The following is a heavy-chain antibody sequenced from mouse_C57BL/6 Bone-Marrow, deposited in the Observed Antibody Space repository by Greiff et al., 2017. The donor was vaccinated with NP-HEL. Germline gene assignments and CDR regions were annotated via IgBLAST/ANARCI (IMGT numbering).Heavy chain of an antibody. D-gene: IGHD1-1*01. CDR2: IDPSDSET. CDR3: ARGATVVARDWYFDV. V-gene: IGHV1-52*01. Sequence: QVQLQQPGAELVRPGSSVKLSCKASGYTFTSYWMHWVKQRPIQGLEWIGNIDPSDSETHYNQKFKGKATLTADKSSSTAYMQLNSLTSEDSAVYFCARGATVVARDWYFDVWGTGTTVTVSS. CDR1: GYTFTSYW. J-gene: IGHJ1*03.